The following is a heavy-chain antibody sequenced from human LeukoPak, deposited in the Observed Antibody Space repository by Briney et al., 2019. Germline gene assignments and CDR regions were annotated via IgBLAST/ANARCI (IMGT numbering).Heavy chain of an antibody. D-gene: IGHD3-10*01. J-gene: IGHJ6*03. Sequence: GGSLRLSCAASGFTFDDYGMSWVRQAPGKGLEWVSGINWNGGSTGYADSVKGRFTISRDNAKNSLYLQMNSLRAKDTALYYCARRRGYYYGSGSSGPYYMDVWGKGTTVTVSS. V-gene: IGHV3-20*04. CDR3: ARRRGYYYGSGSSGPYYMDV. CDR1: GFTFDDYG. CDR2: INWNGGST.